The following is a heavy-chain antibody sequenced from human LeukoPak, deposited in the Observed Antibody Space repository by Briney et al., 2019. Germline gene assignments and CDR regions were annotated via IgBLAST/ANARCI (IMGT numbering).Heavy chain of an antibody. D-gene: IGHD6-13*01. J-gene: IGHJ5*02. CDR2: INHSGST. CDR3: ARPRRIAAAGTRRAGWFDP. CDR1: GGSISSGGYY. V-gene: IGHV4-30-2*01. Sequence: SQTLSLTCTVSGGSISSGGYYWSWIRQPPGKGLEWIGEINHSGSTNYNPFLKSRVTISVDTSKNQFSLKLSSVTAADTAVYYCARPRRIAAAGTRRAGWFDPWGQGTLVTVSS.